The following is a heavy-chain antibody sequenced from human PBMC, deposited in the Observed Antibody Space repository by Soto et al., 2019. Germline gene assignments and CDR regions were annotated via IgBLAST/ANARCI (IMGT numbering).Heavy chain of an antibody. CDR2: ISYDGRNK. J-gene: IGHJ6*02. D-gene: IGHD2-8*01. CDR1: GFTFSSYG. CDR3: AKEERSSSIVLMVYALNYYYYGMDV. Sequence: GGSLRLSCAASGFTFSSYGMHWVRQAPGKGLEWVAVISYDGRNKYYADSVKGRFTISRDNSKNTLYLQMNSLRAEDTAVYYCAKEERSSSIVLMVYALNYYYYGMDVWGQGTTVTVSS. V-gene: IGHV3-30*18.